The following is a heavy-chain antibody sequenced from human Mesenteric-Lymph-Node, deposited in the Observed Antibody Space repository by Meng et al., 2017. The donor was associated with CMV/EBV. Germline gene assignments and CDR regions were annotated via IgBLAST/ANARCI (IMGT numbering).Heavy chain of an antibody. V-gene: IGHV3-23*01. CDR1: GFTFSSYA. CDR3: AKVGAFGTHFGMDV. J-gene: IGHJ6*02. CDR2: IGGGSDST. D-gene: IGHD3-10*01. Sequence: GESLKISCAASGFTFSSYAMSWVRQAPGKGLEWVSAIGGGSDSTYYADSVKGRFTISRDNSKNTLYLLTNSLRAEDTAVYYCAKVGAFGTHFGMDVWGQGTTVTVSS.